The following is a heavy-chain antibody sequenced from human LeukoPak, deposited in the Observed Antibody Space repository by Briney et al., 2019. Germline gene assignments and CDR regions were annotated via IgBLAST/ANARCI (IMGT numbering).Heavy chain of an antibody. CDR2: ASYSGST. CDR3: ARHVGPGYSYGFDN. V-gene: IGHV4-59*08. Sequence: PSETLSLTCTVSGGSISRHYWSWIRPAPGQGLKGIRYASYSGSTNYNPSLKSRVTISVDTSKNQFSLKLSPVTAADTAVFYCARHVGPGYSYGFDNWGQGTLVTVSS. D-gene: IGHD5-18*01. CDR1: GGSISRHY. J-gene: IGHJ4*02.